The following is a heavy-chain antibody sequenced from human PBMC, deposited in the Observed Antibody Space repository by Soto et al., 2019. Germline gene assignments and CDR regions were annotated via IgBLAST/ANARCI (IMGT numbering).Heavy chain of an antibody. CDR3: ARDLSPYYDSSGYSFCDI. J-gene: IGHJ3*02. CDR1: GGSISSGGYY. CDR2: IYYSGST. V-gene: IGHV4-31*03. D-gene: IGHD3-22*01. Sequence: SETLSLTCTVSGGSISSGGYYWSWIRQHPGKGLEWIGYIYYSGSTYYNPSLKSRVTISVDTSKNQFSLKLSSVTAADTAVYYCARDLSPYYDSSGYSFCDIWGQGTMVTVSS.